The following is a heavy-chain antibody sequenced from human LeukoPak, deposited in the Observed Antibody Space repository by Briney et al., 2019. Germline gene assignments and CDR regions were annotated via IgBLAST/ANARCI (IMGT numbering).Heavy chain of an antibody. CDR2: IYHSGST. J-gene: IGHJ6*02. CDR1: CVSISCGGYS. Sequence: SETLSLTCAVSCVSISCGGYSWSWIRQPPGKGLECIGYIYHSGSTYYNPSLKSRVTISGDRSKNQFSLKLSSVTAADTAVYYCARCIAAAGHYYYVMDVWGQGTTVTVSS. V-gene: IGHV4-30-2*01. CDR3: ARCIAAAGHYYYVMDV. D-gene: IGHD6-13*01.